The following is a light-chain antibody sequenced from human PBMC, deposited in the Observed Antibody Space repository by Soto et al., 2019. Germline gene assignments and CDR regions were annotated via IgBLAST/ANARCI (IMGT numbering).Light chain of an antibody. V-gene: IGLV2-8*01. Sequence: QSVLTQPPSASGSPGQSVTISCTGTSSDVGGYKYVSWYQQHPGKVPKLMIYEVSKRPSGVPDRFSGSKSGNTASLTVSGLQAEDEADYYCSSYAGSNTVYVFGTGTKVTVL. CDR1: SSDVGGYKY. CDR2: EVS. CDR3: SSYAGSNTVYV. J-gene: IGLJ1*01.